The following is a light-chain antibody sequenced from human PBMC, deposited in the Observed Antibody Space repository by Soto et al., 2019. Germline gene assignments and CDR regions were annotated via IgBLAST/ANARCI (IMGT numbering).Light chain of an antibody. CDR1: QSVRSN. Sequence: EIVLTQSPDTVYVSPGESATLSCLASQSVRSNLAWYQHKPGQAPRLLIYDGSTRALGIPARFSGSESGTEFTLTISSLQSEDFAVYYCQQYDNWPPFTFGPGTKVDIK. CDR3: QQYDNWPPFT. J-gene: IGKJ3*01. CDR2: DGS. V-gene: IGKV3-15*01.